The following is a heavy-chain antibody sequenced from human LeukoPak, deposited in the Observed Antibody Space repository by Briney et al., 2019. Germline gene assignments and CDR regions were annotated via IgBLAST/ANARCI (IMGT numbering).Heavy chain of an antibody. CDR1: GGSISSYY. Sequence: SETLSLTCTVSGGSISSYYWSWIRQPPGKGLEWIGYIYYSGSTNYNPSLKSRVTISVDTSKNQFSLKLSSVTAADTAVYYCARDYDPQAAGHFDYWGQGTLVTVSS. CDR3: ARDYDPQAAGHFDY. J-gene: IGHJ4*02. CDR2: IYYSGST. D-gene: IGHD6-13*01. V-gene: IGHV4-59*01.